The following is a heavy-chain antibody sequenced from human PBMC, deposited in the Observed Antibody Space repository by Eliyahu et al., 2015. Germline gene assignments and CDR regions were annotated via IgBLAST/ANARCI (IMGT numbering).Heavy chain of an antibody. CDR3: ASRNY. D-gene: IGHD5-24*01. J-gene: IGHJ4*02. CDR1: GFPFXTXA. CDR2: ITDSGDST. Sequence: EGQLLESGGALVXPGGSLXXSCXASGFPFXTXAISWVRQAPGKGLEWVSSITDSGDSTYYADSVKGRFTISRDNSKNTLYLQMTSLRAEDSAVYFAASRNYWGQGTRVTVSS. V-gene: IGHV3-23*01.